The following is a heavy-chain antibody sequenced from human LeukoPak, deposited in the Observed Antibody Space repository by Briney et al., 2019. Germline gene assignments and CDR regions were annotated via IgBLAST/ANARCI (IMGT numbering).Heavy chain of an antibody. D-gene: IGHD6-19*01. J-gene: IGHJ4*02. CDR2: IKQDGSEK. Sequence: PGGSLRLSCAASGFIFSTYWMTWVRQGPGKGLEWVANIKQDGSEKYYVDSVKGRFTISRDNAKNSLYLLMNSLRADDTAVYYCARGKYSSGWFDYWGQGTLVTVSS. CDR1: GFIFSTYW. V-gene: IGHV3-7*02. CDR3: ARGKYSSGWFDY.